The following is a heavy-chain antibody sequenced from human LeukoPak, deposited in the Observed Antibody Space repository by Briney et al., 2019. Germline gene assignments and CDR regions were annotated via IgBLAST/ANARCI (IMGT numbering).Heavy chain of an antibody. J-gene: IGHJ4*02. V-gene: IGHV3-11*01. CDR2: ISSSGNII. CDR1: GFTFSDYY. Sequence: PGGSLRLSCAASGFTFSDYYMSWIRQAPGKGLEWVSYISSSGNIIYSADSVKGRFTISRDNAKNSLYLQINSLRAEDTAVCYCARATAADTAMIYFDYWGQGTLVTVSS. CDR3: ARATAADTAMIYFDY. D-gene: IGHD5-18*01.